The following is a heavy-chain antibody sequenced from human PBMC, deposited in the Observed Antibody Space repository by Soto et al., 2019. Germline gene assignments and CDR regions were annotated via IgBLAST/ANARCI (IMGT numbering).Heavy chain of an antibody. CDR1: GFNFSRFW. D-gene: IGHD2-2*01. CDR3: ARDLSSCSSARCYSFYYGMDV. Sequence: EVQLVESGGGLVQPGGSLRLSCTASGFNFSRFWTHWVRQVPGRGLVWVSHINSDGSRTSYADSVKGRFTISRDNDKNTLYLQMDSLRDEDTAVYYCARDLSSCSSARCYSFYYGMDVWGQGTTVTVSS. J-gene: IGHJ6*02. V-gene: IGHV3-74*01. CDR2: INSDGSRT.